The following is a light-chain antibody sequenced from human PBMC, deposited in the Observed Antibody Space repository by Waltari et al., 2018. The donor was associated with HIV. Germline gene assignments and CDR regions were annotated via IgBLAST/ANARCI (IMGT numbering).Light chain of an antibody. CDR3: AAWDNKLSGAV. J-gene: IGLJ2*01. CDR2: DRS. CDR1: SSNIGTNS. Sequence: QSVLTQSPSVSAAAGQKVTISCSGSSSNIGTNSVAWYQQVPGPAPKLLIYDRSGRFPGISDRFAGSQSGTSATLCISGLQTGDEADYYCAAWDNKLSGAVFGGGTKLTVL. V-gene: IGLV1-51*01.